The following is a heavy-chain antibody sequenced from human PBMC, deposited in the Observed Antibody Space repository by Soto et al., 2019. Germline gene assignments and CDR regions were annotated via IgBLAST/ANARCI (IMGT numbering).Heavy chain of an antibody. CDR1: GFTFSSSA. V-gene: IGHV3-23*01. CDR3: ARMSNNGWYLFGYFDV. Sequence: GGSLRLSCAASGFTFSSSAMSCVRQAPGKGLEWVSTVRSGGGSPYFADSVKGRFTVSRDHSKNTLYLQMDRLRVEDTALYYCARMSNNGWYLFGYFDVWGRGTLVTVSS. D-gene: IGHD6-19*01. CDR2: VRSGGGSP. J-gene: IGHJ4*02.